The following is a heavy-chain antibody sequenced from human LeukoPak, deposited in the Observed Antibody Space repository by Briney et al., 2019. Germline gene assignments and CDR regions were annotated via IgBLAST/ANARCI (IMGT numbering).Heavy chain of an antibody. CDR3: ARGAGDCTNGVCYSYNWFDP. CDR2: IFPDDSDT. CDR1: RHSFTNSW. D-gene: IGHD2-8*01. J-gene: IGHJ5*02. Sequence: GESLKISCQGARHSFTNSWIAWVRQKPGKGLEWMGIIFPDDSDTRYSPSFQGQVTISADKSISTAYLQWSSLKASDTAMYYCARGAGDCTNGVCYSYNWFDPWGQGTLVTVSS. V-gene: IGHV5-51*01.